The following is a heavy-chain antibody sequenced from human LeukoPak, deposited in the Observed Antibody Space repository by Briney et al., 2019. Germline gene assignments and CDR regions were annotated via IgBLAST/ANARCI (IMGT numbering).Heavy chain of an antibody. CDR2: INAGNGNT. CDR3: ARAVALREWELLRY. V-gene: IGHV1-3*01. D-gene: IGHD1-26*01. Sequence: GASVKVSCKASGYTFTSYAMHWVRQAPGQRLEWMGWINAGNGNTKYSQKFQGRVTITRDTSASTAYMELSSQRSEDTAVYYCARAVALREWELLRYWGQGTLVTVSS. CDR1: GYTFTSYA. J-gene: IGHJ4*02.